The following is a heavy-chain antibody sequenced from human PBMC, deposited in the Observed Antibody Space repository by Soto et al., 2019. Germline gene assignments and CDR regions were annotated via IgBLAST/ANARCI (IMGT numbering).Heavy chain of an antibody. CDR3: ARGFYGDYVRSYYYGMDV. J-gene: IGHJ6*02. CDR1: GYTFTGYY. CDR2: INPNSGGT. V-gene: IGHV1-2*04. D-gene: IGHD4-17*01. Sequence: QVQLVQSGAEVKKPGASVKVSCKASGYTFTGYYMHWVRQAPGQGLEWMGWINPNSGGTNYAQKFQGWVTTTRDTSISTAYMELSRLRSDDTAVYYCARGFYGDYVRSYYYGMDVWGQGTTVTVSS.